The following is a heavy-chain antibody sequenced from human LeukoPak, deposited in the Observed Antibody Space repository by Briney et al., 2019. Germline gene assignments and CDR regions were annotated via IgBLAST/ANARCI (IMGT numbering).Heavy chain of an antibody. CDR1: GGSISSYY. J-gene: IGHJ6*03. V-gene: IGHV4-59*12. CDR3: ARAVTHYYGSGSYPYYYYYMDV. CDR2: IYYSGST. Sequence: PSETLSLTCTVSGGSISSYYWSWIRQPPGKGLEWIGYIYYSGSTNYNPSLKSRVTISGDTSKNQFSLKLSSVTAADTAVYYCARAVTHYYGSGSYPYYYYYMDVWGKGPTVTVSS. D-gene: IGHD3-10*01.